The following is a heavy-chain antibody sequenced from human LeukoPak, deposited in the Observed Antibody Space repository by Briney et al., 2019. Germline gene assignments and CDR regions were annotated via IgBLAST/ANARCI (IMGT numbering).Heavy chain of an antibody. Sequence: GESLKISCKGPGYSFTSYWIGWVRQMPGKGLEWMGIIYPDDSDTRYSPSFQGQVAISADKSINTAYLQWSTLKASDTALYYCARLVGRGSFIDFWGQGTLVTVSS. J-gene: IGHJ4*02. CDR2: IYPDDSDT. V-gene: IGHV5-51*01. CDR3: ARLVGRGSFIDF. D-gene: IGHD1-26*01. CDR1: GYSFTSYW.